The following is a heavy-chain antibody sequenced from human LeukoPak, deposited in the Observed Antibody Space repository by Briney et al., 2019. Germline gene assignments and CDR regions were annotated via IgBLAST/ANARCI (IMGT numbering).Heavy chain of an antibody. CDR3: ARHGRYLTVAAGGPFDY. V-gene: IGHV4-59*08. J-gene: IGHJ4*02. Sequence: SETLSFTCTVSGGSISSYYWSWIRQPPGKGLEWIGYIYYSGSTNYNPSLKSRVTISVDTSKNQFSLKLSSVTAADTAVYYCARHGRYLTVAAGGPFDYWGQGTLVTVSS. CDR2: IYYSGST. D-gene: IGHD6-13*01. CDR1: GGSISSYY.